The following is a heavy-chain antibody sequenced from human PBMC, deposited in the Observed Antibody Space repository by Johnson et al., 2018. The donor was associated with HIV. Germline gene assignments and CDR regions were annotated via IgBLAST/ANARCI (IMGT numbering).Heavy chain of an antibody. CDR3: ARVPPVGTHPDGAFDI. CDR2: ISYDGSNK. CDR1: GFTFSSYA. J-gene: IGHJ3*02. Sequence: QVQLVESGGGVVQPGRSLRLSCAASGFTFSSYAMHWVRQAPGKGLEWVAVISYDGSNKYYADSVKGRFTISRDNAKNSLYLQMNSLGAEDTAGYYCARVPPVGTHPDGAFDIWGQGTMVTVSS. D-gene: IGHD1-1*01. V-gene: IGHV3-30-3*01.